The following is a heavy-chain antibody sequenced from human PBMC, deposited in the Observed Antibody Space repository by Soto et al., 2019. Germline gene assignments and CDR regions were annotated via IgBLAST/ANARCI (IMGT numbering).Heavy chain of an antibody. D-gene: IGHD6-19*01. J-gene: IGHJ4*02. CDR3: ARVPTGYSSGWPLFDF. CDR2: IGRSGGSI. CDR1: GFTSSSYD. V-gene: IGHV3-48*03. Sequence: PGGSLRLSCAASGFTSSSYDMNWVRQAPGKGLEWISYIGRSGGSIYYADSVKGRFAISRDNAKNLLYLQMNGLRAEDTAVYYCARVPTGYSSGWPLFDFWGQGTLVTVS.